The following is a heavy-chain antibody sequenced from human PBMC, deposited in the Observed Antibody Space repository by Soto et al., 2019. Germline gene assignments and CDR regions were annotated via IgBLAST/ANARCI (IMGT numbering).Heavy chain of an antibody. V-gene: IGHV4-39*01. J-gene: IGHJ5*02. CDR1: GVSISGSSYY. Sequence: QLQLQESGPGLVKPSETLSLICSVSGVSISGSSYYWGWIRQPPGKGLEWIGSIYYSGQTYNHPSLKSRVTISVDRSKNQFSLNLTSVTATDTAFYYCARHGSSWGQGTLVTVSS. CDR2: IYYSGQT. CDR3: ARHGSS.